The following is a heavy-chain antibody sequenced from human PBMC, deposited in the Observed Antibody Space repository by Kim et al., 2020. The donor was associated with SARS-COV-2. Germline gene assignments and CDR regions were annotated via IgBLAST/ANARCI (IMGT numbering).Heavy chain of an antibody. J-gene: IGHJ4*02. CDR3: ASLGYSYGQNFDY. Sequence: YNPSLKSRVTISVDTSKNQFSLKLSSVTAADTAVYYCASLGYSYGQNFDYWGQGTLVTVSS. V-gene: IGHV4-39*01. D-gene: IGHD5-18*01.